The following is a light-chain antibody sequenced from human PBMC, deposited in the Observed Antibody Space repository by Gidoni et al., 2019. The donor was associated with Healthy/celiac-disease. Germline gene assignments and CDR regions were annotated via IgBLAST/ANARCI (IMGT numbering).Light chain of an antibody. CDR1: SSDVGGYTY. CDR2: DVS. J-gene: IGLJ2*01. CDR3: CSYAGSYTLV. V-gene: IGLV2-11*01. Sequence: SAPPQPRSVSGSPGQSVTISCTGTSSDVGGYTYVSWYQQPPGKAPKLMIYDVSKRPSGVPDRFSGSKSGNTASLTISGLQAEDEADYYCCSYAGSYTLVFGGGTKLTVL.